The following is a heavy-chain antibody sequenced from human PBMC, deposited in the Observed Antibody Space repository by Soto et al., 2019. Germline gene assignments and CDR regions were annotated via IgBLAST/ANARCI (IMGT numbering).Heavy chain of an antibody. J-gene: IGHJ5*02. CDR3: ATYYYGSGSRFDP. Sequence: SETLSLTCTVSGGSISSGDYYWSWIRQPPGKGLEWIGYIYYSGSTYYNPSLKSRVTISVDTSKNQFSLKLSSVTAADTAVYYCATYYYGSGSRFDPWGQGTLVTVSS. CDR2: IYYSGST. D-gene: IGHD3-10*01. CDR1: GGSISSGDYY. V-gene: IGHV4-30-4*01.